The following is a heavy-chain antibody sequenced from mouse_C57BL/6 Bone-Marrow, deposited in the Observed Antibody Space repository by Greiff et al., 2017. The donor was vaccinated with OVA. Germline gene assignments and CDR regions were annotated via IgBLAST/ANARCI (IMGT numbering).Heavy chain of an antibody. J-gene: IGHJ3*01. D-gene: IGHD2-3*01. CDR3: ARRWLTFAWFAY. CDR1: GYTFTSYW. V-gene: IGHV1-64*01. Sequence: QVQLQQPGAELVKPGASVKLSCKASGYTFTSYWMHWVKQRPGQGLEWIGMIHPNSGSTNYNEKFKSKATLTVDKSSSTAYMQLSSLTSEDSAVYYCARRWLTFAWFAYWGQGTLVTVSA. CDR2: IHPNSGST.